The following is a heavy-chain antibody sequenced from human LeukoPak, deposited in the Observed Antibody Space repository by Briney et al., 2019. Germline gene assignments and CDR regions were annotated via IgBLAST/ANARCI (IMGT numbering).Heavy chain of an antibody. CDR2: IYYSGST. J-gene: IGHJ3*02. V-gene: IGHV4-59*01. D-gene: IGHD3-22*01. CDR3: ARGGFGRITMIVVAVDAFDI. Sequence: SETLSLTCTVPGGSISSYYWSWIRQPPGKGLEWIGYIYYSGSTNYNPSLKSRVTISVDTSKNQFSLKLSSVTAADTAVYYCARGGFGRITMIVVAVDAFDIWGQGTMVTVSS. CDR1: GGSISSYY.